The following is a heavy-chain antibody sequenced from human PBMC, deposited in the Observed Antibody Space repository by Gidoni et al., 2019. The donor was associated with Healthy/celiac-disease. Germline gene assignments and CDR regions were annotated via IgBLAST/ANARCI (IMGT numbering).Heavy chain of an antibody. D-gene: IGHD1-20*01. CDR2: IYWDDDT. J-gene: IGHJ3*02. CDR3: AHLSGGYNWRGAFDI. CDR1: GFSLSTSGVG. Sequence: QITLKESGPTLVKPTQTLTLTCTFSGFSLSTSGVGVGWIRQPPGKALEWLALIYWDDDTRYSPSLKRRLTITKDTSKNQVVLTMTNMDPGDTATYYCAHLSGGYNWRGAFDIWGQGTMVTVSS. V-gene: IGHV2-5*02.